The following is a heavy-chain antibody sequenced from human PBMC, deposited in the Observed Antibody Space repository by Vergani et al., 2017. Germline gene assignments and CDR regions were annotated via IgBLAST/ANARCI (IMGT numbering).Heavy chain of an antibody. CDR2: IYNSGNG. Sequence: QMQLQESGPGLVKASETLSLTCTVSGDSIISRSYYWGWIRQPPGKGLEWIGSIYNSGNGDSSSSLKSRVTISADTSKNQFSLRLTSVTAADTAVYYCASGKYYSDSTSHFRGGYFDVWGGGTMVTVPS. J-gene: IGHJ2*01. V-gene: IGHV4-39*01. CDR1: GDSIISRSYY. CDR3: ASGKYYSDSTSHFRGGYFDV. D-gene: IGHD3-16*01.